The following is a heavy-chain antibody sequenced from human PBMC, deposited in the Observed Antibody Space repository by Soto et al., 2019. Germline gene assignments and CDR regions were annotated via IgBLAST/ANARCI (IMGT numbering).Heavy chain of an antibody. CDR3: ARDHSAYSSGWYRDDAFDI. CDR2: ISYDGSNK. V-gene: IGHV3-30-3*01. Sequence: QVQLVESGGGVVQPGRSLRLSGAASGFTFSSYAMHWVRQAPGKGLEWVAVISYDGSNKYYADSVKGRFTISRDNSKNTLYLQMNSLRAEDTAVYYCARDHSAYSSGWYRDDAFDIWGQGTMVTVSS. D-gene: IGHD6-19*01. J-gene: IGHJ3*02. CDR1: GFTFSSYA.